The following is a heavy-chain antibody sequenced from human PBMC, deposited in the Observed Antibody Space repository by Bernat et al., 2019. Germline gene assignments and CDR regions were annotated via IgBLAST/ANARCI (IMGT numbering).Heavy chain of an antibody. CDR3: ARERVYYDFWSGQIDY. CDR1: GFTFSSYE. Sequence: EVQLVESGGGLVQPGGSLRLSCAASGFTFSSYEMNWVRQAPGKGLEWVSYISSSGSTIYYADSVKGRFTISRDNAKNSLYLQMNSLRAEDTAVYYCARERVYYDFWSGQIDYWGQGTLVTVSS. V-gene: IGHV3-48*03. D-gene: IGHD3-3*01. J-gene: IGHJ4*02. CDR2: ISSSGSTI.